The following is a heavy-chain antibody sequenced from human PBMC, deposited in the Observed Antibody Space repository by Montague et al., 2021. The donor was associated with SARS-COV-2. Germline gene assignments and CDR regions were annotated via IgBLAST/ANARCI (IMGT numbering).Heavy chain of an antibody. Sequence: SETLSLTCTVSGGSISSSSYCWGWIRQPPGKGLEWIGSIYYSGSTYYNPSLKSRVTISVDTSKNQFSLKLSSVTAADTAVCYCARVGRQQLVRLSGMDVWGQGTTVTVSS. CDR2: IYYSGST. CDR3: ARVGRQQLVRLSGMDV. V-gene: IGHV4-39*07. D-gene: IGHD6-13*01. CDR1: GGSISSSSYC. J-gene: IGHJ6*02.